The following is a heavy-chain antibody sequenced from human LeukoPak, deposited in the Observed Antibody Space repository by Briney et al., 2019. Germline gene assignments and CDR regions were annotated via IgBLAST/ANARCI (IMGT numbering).Heavy chain of an antibody. J-gene: IGHJ4*02. D-gene: IGHD3-10*01. CDR1: GFTFSSYA. CDR2: ISGSGGST. CDR3: AKDAYYGSGSSYDY. V-gene: IGHV3-23*01. Sequence: GGSLRLSCAASGFTFSSYAMGWVRQAPGKGLEWVSPISGSGGSTYYANSVKGRFAISRDDSKNTLFLQMNRLRAEDTAVYYCAKDAYYGSGSSYDYWGQGTQVTVSS.